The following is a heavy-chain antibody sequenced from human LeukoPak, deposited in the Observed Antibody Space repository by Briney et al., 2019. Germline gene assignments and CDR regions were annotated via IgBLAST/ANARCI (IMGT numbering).Heavy chain of an antibody. CDR2: ISYDGSNK. CDR3: AKRMGPSIAAADLDY. D-gene: IGHD6-13*01. J-gene: IGHJ4*02. Sequence: GGSLRLSCAASGFSFSSFGMHWVRQAPGKGLEWVAVISYDGSNKYYADSVKGRFTISRDNSKNTLYLQMNSLRAEDTAVYYCAKRMGPSIAAADLDYWGQGTLVTVSS. CDR1: GFSFSSFG. V-gene: IGHV3-30*18.